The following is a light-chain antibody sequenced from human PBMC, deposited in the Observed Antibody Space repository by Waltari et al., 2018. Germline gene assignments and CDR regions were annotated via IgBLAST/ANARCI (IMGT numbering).Light chain of an antibody. CDR3: QQSYNTPYT. CDR1: QSISGY. J-gene: IGKJ2*01. CDR2: AAS. Sequence: DIQMTQSPSSLSASVGDRVTVTCRASQSISGYLNWYQQKPGKAPDLLIYAASSLQSGVPSRFSGSESGTDFTLIITSLQPEDFATYYCQQSYNTPYTFGQGTKLEIK. V-gene: IGKV1-39*01.